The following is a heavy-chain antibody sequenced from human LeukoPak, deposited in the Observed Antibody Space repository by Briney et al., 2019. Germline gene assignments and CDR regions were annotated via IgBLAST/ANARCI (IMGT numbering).Heavy chain of an antibody. D-gene: IGHD2-2*01. J-gene: IGHJ4*02. Sequence: PGGSLRLSCATSGFSFSSFWMSWVRQAPGKGLEWVANIKKDGSEKYYVDSVKGRFTISRDNVKNSLYLQMNSLRAEDTGVYYCARGGRSSTSCYAFDHWGQGTLVTVSS. CDR3: ARGGRSSTSCYAFDH. V-gene: IGHV3-7*03. CDR1: GFSFSSFW. CDR2: IKKDGSEK.